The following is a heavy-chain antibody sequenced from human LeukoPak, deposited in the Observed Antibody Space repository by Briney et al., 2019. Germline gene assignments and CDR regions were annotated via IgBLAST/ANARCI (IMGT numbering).Heavy chain of an antibody. Sequence: SETLSLTCTVSGGSISSSSYYWGWIRQPPGKGLEWIGSIYYSGSTYYNPSLKSRVTISVDTSKNQFSLKLSSVTAADTAVYYCARATVGYYYYYYMDVWGKGTTVTVSS. D-gene: IGHD4-11*01. CDR2: IYYSGST. V-gene: IGHV4-39*07. CDR1: GGSISSSSYY. J-gene: IGHJ6*03. CDR3: ARATVGYYYYYYMDV.